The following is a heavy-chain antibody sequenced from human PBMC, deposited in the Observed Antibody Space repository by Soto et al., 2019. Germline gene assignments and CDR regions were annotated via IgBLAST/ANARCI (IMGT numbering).Heavy chain of an antibody. CDR2: IYYSGTT. J-gene: IGHJ6*02. D-gene: IGHD2-15*01. V-gene: IGHV4-59*01. Sequence: SETLSLTCTVSGASIRSTYWSWIRQSPGKGLEWIGYIYYSGTTNYNPSLKNRVTISVDTSKSQLSLNLTSVTAADTAVYYCARGLRTGNYGMDVWGQGTAVTVSS. CDR1: GASIRSTY. CDR3: ARGLRTGNYGMDV.